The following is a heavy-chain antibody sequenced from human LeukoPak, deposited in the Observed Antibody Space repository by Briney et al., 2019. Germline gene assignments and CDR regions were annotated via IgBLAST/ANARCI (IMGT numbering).Heavy chain of an antibody. V-gene: IGHV3-21*01. CDR2: ISSSSYI. Sequence: PGGSLRLSCAASGFTFSSYSMNWVRQAPGKGLEWVSSISSSSYIYYADSVKGRFTISRDNAKNSLYLQMNGLRAEDTAVYYCARDLGQQLVHFDYWGQGTLVTVSS. CDR1: GFTFSSYS. CDR3: ARDLGQQLVHFDY. J-gene: IGHJ4*02. D-gene: IGHD6-13*01.